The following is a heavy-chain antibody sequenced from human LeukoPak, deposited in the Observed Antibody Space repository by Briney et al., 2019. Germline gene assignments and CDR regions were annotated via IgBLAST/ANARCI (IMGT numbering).Heavy chain of an antibody. CDR3: TRRAARWQFDL. CDR1: EFTFSGYW. J-gene: IGHJ2*01. V-gene: IGHV3-7*03. Sequence: GSLRLSCAASEFTFSGYWMNWVRQAPGKGPEWVANINQDGSEKHYVDSVKGRFTISRDNAKNSLYLQMSSLRAEDTALYYCTRRAARWQFDLWGRGTLLTVSS. D-gene: IGHD5-24*01. CDR2: INQDGSEK.